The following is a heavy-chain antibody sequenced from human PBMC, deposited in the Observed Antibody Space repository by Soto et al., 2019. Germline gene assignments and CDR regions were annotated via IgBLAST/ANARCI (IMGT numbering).Heavy chain of an antibody. CDR1: GYTFTSYG. J-gene: IGHJ6*03. D-gene: IGHD6-6*01. V-gene: IGHV1-18*01. CDR2: ISAYNGNT. CDR3: ARDGETGSSSSGGGVGYYYYMDV. Sequence: QVQLVQSGAEVKKPGASVKVSCKASGYTFTSYGISWVRQAPGQGLEWMGWISAYNGNTNYAQNLQGRVTMTTDTSTSTAYMELRSLRSDDTAVYYCARDGETGSSSSGGGVGYYYYMDVWGKGTTVTVSS.